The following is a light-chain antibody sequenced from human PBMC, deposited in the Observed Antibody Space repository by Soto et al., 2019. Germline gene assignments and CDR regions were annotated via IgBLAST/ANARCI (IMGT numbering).Light chain of an antibody. J-gene: IGLJ3*02. CDR2: SDS. Sequence: QSVLTQPPSASGTPGQRVTISCSGSSSNIGSNTVNWYQQLPGTAPKLLIYSDSQRPSGVPDRFSASKSGASASLAISGLRSEDEADYYCASWDARLSGWVFGGGTKLTVL. CDR1: SSNIGSNT. CDR3: ASWDARLSGWV. V-gene: IGLV1-44*01.